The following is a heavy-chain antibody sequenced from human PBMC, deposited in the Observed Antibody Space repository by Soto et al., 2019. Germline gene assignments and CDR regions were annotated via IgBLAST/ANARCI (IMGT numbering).Heavy chain of an antibody. Sequence: GGSLRLSCAASGFTFSSYSMNWVRQAPGKGLEWVSSISSSSSYIYYADSVTGRFTISRDNAKNSLYLQMNSLRAEDTAVYYCARDTRRGIDYWGQGTLVTVSS. CDR1: GFTFSSYS. J-gene: IGHJ4*02. D-gene: IGHD3-10*01. CDR3: ARDTRRGIDY. V-gene: IGHV3-21*01. CDR2: ISSSSSYI.